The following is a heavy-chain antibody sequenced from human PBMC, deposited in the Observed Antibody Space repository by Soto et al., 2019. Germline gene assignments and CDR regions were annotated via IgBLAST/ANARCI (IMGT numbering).Heavy chain of an antibody. J-gene: IGHJ4*02. Sequence: QVQVVQSGAEVKKPGSSVNVSCKASGGTVSAFTIYWVRQAPGQGLEWMGRIIPIIGIGNYAQKFQGRVTITADKSTSTAYMELRSLRSDDTAVYYCARAHGSGTYYPLPDYWGQGTLVTVSS. V-gene: IGHV1-69*02. D-gene: IGHD3-10*01. CDR2: IIPIIGIG. CDR3: ARAHGSGTYYPLPDY. CDR1: GGTVSAFT.